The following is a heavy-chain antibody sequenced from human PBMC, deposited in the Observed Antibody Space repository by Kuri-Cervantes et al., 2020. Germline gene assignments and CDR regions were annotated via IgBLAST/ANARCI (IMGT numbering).Heavy chain of an antibody. CDR1: GFTFSSYG. J-gene: IGHJ5*02. Sequence: GGSLRLSCAASGFTFSSYGMHWVRQAPGKGLEWVTFIVTDGSNKYYEDSVKGRFTISRDNSKNTLYLQMNSLRAEDTAVYYCARMGGSGSPRFDPWGQGTLVTVSS. CDR3: ARMGGSGSPRFDP. V-gene: IGHV3-33*01. CDR2: IVTDGSNK. D-gene: IGHD3-10*01.